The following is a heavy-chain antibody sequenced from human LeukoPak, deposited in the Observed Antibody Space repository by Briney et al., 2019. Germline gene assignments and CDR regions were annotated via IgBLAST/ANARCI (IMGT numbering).Heavy chain of an antibody. D-gene: IGHD3-16*01. J-gene: IGHJ3*02. CDR3: ARDLSVWGTSDAFDI. Sequence: PGGSLRLSCAASGFTFDDYGMSWVRQAPGKGLEWVSSISSSSSYIYYADSVKGRFTISRDNAKNSLYLQINSLRAEDTAVYYCARDLSVWGTSDAFDIWGQGTMVTVSS. V-gene: IGHV3-21*01. CDR2: ISSSSSYI. CDR1: GFTFDDYG.